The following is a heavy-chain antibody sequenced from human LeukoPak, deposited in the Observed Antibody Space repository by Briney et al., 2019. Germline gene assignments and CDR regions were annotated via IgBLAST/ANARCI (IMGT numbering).Heavy chain of an antibody. CDR2: IHYSGST. Sequence: SETLSLTCTASGGSISSYFWNWIRQPPGKGPEWIGYIHYSGSTNYNSSLNSRVTISLDTSKNQFSLKLRSVTAADTAVYYCARVNSTSWAWFDPWGQGTLVTVSS. V-gene: IGHV4-59*01. D-gene: IGHD2-2*01. CDR1: GGSISSYF. CDR3: ARVNSTSWAWFDP. J-gene: IGHJ5*02.